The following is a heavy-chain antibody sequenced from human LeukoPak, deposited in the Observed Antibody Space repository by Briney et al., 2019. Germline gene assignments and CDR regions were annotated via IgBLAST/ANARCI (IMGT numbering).Heavy chain of an antibody. J-gene: IGHJ1*01. V-gene: IGHV4-4*09. CDR1: GGSISGYY. CDR2: IYHSGRA. Sequence: SETLSLTCTVSGGSISGYYWRWIRQPPGKGLEWIGYIYHSGRANYNPSLRSRVTISVDTSKNQFSLKLSSVAAADTAVYYCARSYCGGDCYSGGGIVDHWGQGTLVTVSS. CDR3: ARSYCGGDCYSGGGIVDH. D-gene: IGHD2-21*02.